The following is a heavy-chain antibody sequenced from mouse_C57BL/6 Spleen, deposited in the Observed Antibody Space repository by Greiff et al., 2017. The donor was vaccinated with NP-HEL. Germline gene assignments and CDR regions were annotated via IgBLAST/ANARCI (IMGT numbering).Heavy chain of an antibody. Sequence: DVQLVESGGDLVKPGGSLKLSCAASGFTFSSYGMSWVRQTPDKRLEWVATISSGGSYTYYPDSVKGRFTISRDNAKNTLYLQMSSLKSEDTAMYYCARHEAKGYFDYWGQGTTLTVSS. J-gene: IGHJ2*01. CDR2: ISSGGSYT. V-gene: IGHV5-6*01. CDR1: GFTFSSYG. CDR3: ARHEAKGYFDY.